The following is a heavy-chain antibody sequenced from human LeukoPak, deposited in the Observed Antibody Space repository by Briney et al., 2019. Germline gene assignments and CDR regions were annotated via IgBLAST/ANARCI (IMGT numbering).Heavy chain of an antibody. CDR2: IKQVVSEK. Sequence: GGSLSLSCAASGFTFSSYWMSWVRQAPGKGREWVANIKQVVSEKYYVDSVKGRFTLSRDTATNSLYLQMNRLRAADTAVYYCARDIGKKTGGYFDYWGQGALVTVSS. CDR1: GFTFSSYW. D-gene: IGHD1-14*01. CDR3: ARDIGKKTGGYFDY. J-gene: IGHJ4*02. V-gene: IGHV3-7*01.